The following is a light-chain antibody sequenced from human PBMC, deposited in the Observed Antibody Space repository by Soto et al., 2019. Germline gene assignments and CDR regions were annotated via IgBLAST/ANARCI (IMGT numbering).Light chain of an antibody. J-gene: IGKJ4*01. V-gene: IGKV1-5*03. CDR1: QSISSW. CDR3: QQYKSFSLT. CDR2: KAS. Sequence: DIQMTQSPSTLSASVGDRVTITCRASQSISSWLAWYQQKPGTAPKLLIYKASSLESGVPSRFSVSGSGTEFTLTISSLQPDDFAIYYCQQYKSFSLTFGGGTKVEIK.